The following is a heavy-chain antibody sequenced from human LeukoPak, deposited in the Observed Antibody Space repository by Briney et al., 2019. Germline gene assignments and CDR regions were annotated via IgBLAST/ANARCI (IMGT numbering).Heavy chain of an antibody. CDR1: GYTFSSYY. D-gene: IGHD1-26*01. J-gene: IGHJ4*02. V-gene: IGHV1-46*01. Sequence: ASVKVSCKASGYTFSSYYIHWVRQAPGQGLEWMGMVYCSGGTTNYAQKFQGRVTMTRDTATSTVYMELSSLRSEDTAAFYCARSTSSSGRPLYYSDYWGQGSLLTVSS. CDR2: VYCSGGTT. CDR3: ARSTSSSGRPLYYSDY.